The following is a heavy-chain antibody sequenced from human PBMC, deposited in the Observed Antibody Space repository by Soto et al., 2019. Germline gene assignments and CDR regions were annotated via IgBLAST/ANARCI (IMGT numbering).Heavy chain of an antibody. J-gene: IGHJ5*02. V-gene: IGHV1-18*01. CDR2: INAYNGNT. D-gene: IGHD6-19*01. Sequence: GASVKVSCKASGYTFTSYGISWVRQAPGQGLEWMGWINAYNGNTNYAQKLQGRVTMTTDTSTSTAYMELRSLRSDDTAVYYCARQIAVDEHNWFDPWGQGTLVTSPQ. CDR3: ARQIAVDEHNWFDP. CDR1: GYTFTSYG.